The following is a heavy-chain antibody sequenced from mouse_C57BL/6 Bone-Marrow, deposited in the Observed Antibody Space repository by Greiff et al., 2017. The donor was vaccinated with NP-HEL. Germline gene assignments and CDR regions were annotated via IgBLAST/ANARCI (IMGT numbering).Heavy chain of an antibody. CDR3: AIYGSSSFAY. J-gene: IGHJ3*01. D-gene: IGHD1-1*01. V-gene: IGHV5-15*01. CDR1: GFTFSDYG. CDR2: ISNLAYSI. Sequence: DVHLVESGGGLVQPGGSLKLSCAASGFTFSDYGMAWVRQAPRQGPEWVAFISNLAYSIYYADTVTGRFTISRENAKNTLYLEMSSLRSEDTAMYYCAIYGSSSFAYWGQGTLVTVSA.